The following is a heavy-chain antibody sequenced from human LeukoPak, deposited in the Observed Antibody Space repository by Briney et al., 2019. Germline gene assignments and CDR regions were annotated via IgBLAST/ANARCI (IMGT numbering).Heavy chain of an antibody. Sequence: GGSLRLSCAASGFTFSIYSMNWVRQAPGKGLEWVSYVSNSSSTIYYADSVKGRFTISRDNSQNTLYLQMNSLRAEDTAVYYCVKPRILYSIGTFDIWGQGTMVTVS. CDR3: VKPRILYSIGTFDI. J-gene: IGHJ3*02. V-gene: IGHV3-48*01. D-gene: IGHD2-8*01. CDR1: GFTFSIYS. CDR2: VSNSSSTI.